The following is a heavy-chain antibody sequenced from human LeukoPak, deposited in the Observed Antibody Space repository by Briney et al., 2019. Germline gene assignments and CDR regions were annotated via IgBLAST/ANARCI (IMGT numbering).Heavy chain of an antibody. V-gene: IGHV3-74*01. J-gene: IGHJ4*02. CDR2: ISNDGTST. D-gene: IGHD2-8*01. CDR1: GLTFSNYW. CDR3: ARDFHAVHFDS. Sequence: PGGSLRLSCAASGLTFSNYWMHWLRQAPGKGLVWVSRISNDGTSTSYADSVKGRFTISRDNAKNTLFPQMNSLRVEDTAVYYCARDFHAVHFDSWGEGTLGAVSS.